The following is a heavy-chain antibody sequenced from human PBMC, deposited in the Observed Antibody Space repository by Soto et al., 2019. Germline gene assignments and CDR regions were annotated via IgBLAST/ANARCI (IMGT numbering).Heavy chain of an antibody. Sequence: EVQWLESGGGLVQPGGSRRLSCAASAFTFSRFAISWVRQTQGNGLEWVSAISGGGDNTVYADSVKGRFTISRDTSKNTLYLQMNGLRVDDTAVYYCAKGLSGSGAYQWFDPWGQGTLVTVSS. D-gene: IGHD3-10*01. V-gene: IGHV3-23*01. J-gene: IGHJ5*02. CDR1: AFTFSRFA. CDR2: ISGGGDNT. CDR3: AKGLSGSGAYQWFDP.